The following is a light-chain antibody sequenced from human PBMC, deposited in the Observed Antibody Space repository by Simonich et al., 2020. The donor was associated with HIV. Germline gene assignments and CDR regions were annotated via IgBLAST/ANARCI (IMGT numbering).Light chain of an antibody. Sequence: DIQMTQSPSSVSASVGDRVTITCRASQGISSWLAWYQHKPGKAPKLLMYAASTLQSGVPSRFSGSGSGTKCTLTITSLQPEDFATYYCQQAIGFPRTFGQGTKVEVK. CDR2: AAS. CDR3: QQAIGFPRT. CDR1: QGISSW. J-gene: IGKJ1*01. V-gene: IGKV1-12*01.